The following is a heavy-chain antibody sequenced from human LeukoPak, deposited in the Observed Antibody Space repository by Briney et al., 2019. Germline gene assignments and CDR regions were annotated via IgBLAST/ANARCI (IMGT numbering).Heavy chain of an antibody. CDR2: IRYDGSNK. D-gene: IGHD3-3*01. CDR1: GFTFSSYG. Sequence: GGSLRLSCAASGFTFSSYGMHWVRQAPGEGLEWVAFIRYDGSNKYYADSVKGRFTISRDNSKNTLYLQMNSLRAEDTAVYYCAKDHYDFWSGYYFSFDYWGQGTLVTVSS. J-gene: IGHJ4*02. V-gene: IGHV3-30*02. CDR3: AKDHYDFWSGYYFSFDY.